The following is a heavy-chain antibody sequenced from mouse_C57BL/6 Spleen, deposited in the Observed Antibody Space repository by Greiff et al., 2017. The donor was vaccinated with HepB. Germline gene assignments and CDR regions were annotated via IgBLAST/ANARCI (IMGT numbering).Heavy chain of an antibody. Sequence: VQLQQSGPELVKPGASVKISCKASGYTFTDYYMNWVKQSHGKSLEWIGDINPNNGGTSYNQKFKGKATLTVDKSSSTAYMELRSLTSEDSAVYYCARHYSNYFYFDYWGQGTTLTVSS. V-gene: IGHV1-26*01. CDR2: INPNNGGT. D-gene: IGHD2-5*01. J-gene: IGHJ2*01. CDR1: GYTFTDYY. CDR3: ARHYSNYFYFDY.